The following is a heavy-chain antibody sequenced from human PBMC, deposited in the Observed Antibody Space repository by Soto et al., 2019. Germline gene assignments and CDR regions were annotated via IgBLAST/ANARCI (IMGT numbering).Heavy chain of an antibody. J-gene: IGHJ4*02. V-gene: IGHV3-23*01. Sequence: GGSLRLSCTASGFTFSSYAMSWVRQAPGKGLEWVSTISGSGSSTFYADSVKGRFTISRDNSKNTLSLQLNSLRAEDTAVYYCAKVQGRGVTISPLDYWGQGTLVTVSS. CDR3: AKVQGRGVTISPLDY. CDR1: GFTFSSYA. D-gene: IGHD3-10*01. CDR2: ISGSGSST.